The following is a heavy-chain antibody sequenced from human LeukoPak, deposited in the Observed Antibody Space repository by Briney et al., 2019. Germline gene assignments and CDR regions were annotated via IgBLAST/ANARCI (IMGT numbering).Heavy chain of an antibody. CDR1: GGTFSSYA. CDR3: ARSTVGDAFDI. V-gene: IGHV1-69*04. Sequence: ASVKVSCKASGGTFSSYAISWVRQAPGQGLEWMGRIIPILGIANYAQKFQGRVTITADKSTSTAYMELSSLRSEDTAVYYCARSTVGDAFDIWGQGTMVTVSS. CDR2: IIPILGIA. D-gene: IGHD3-16*01. J-gene: IGHJ3*02.